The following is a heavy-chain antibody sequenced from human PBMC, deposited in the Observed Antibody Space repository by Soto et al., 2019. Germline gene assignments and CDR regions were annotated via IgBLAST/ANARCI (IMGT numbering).Heavy chain of an antibody. V-gene: IGHV1-46*03. D-gene: IGHD3-9*01. J-gene: IGHJ3*02. CDR3: AREGRGMYYDILTGSDAFDI. Sequence: ASVKGSCKASGYTFTSYYMHWVRQAPGQGLEWMGIINPSGGSTSYAQKFQGRVTMTRDTSTSTVYMELSSLRSEDTAVYYCAREGRGMYYDILTGSDAFDIWGQGTMVTVSS. CDR2: INPSGGST. CDR1: GYTFTSYY.